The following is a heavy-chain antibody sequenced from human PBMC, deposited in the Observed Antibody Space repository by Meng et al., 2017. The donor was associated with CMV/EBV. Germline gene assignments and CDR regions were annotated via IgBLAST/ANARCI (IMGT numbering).Heavy chain of an antibody. CDR3: ARGSHGISTEWGY. J-gene: IGHJ4*02. V-gene: IGHV4-59*01. Sequence: SETLSLTCTVSGGSISSYYWSWIRQPPGKGLEWIGYIYYSGSTNYNPSLKSRVTISVDTSKNQFSLKLSSVTAADTAVYYCARGSHGISTEWGYWGQGTLVTVSS. D-gene: IGHD1-14*01. CDR2: IYYSGST. CDR1: GGSISSYY.